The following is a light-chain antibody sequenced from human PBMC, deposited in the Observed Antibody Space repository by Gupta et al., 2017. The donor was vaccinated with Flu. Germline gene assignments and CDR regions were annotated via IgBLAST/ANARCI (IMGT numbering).Light chain of an antibody. Sequence: ERATFSVRASLTFRNNKLAWYQQKPGQAPRILIYGASSRATGIPDRFSGSGSGTDFTLTISRLEPEDFAVYYCQQYGGSPYTFGQGTRLEIK. CDR2: GAS. J-gene: IGKJ2*01. CDR3: QQYGGSPYT. V-gene: IGKV3-20*01. CDR1: LTFRNNK.